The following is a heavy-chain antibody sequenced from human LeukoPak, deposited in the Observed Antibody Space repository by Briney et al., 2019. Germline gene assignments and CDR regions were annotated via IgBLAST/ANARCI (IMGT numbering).Heavy chain of an antibody. Sequence: GESLKISCKASGYRFSNYWIAWVRPMPGRGLECMGTVYPGDSDTRNSPSFQGHVTISADKSTSTAYLQWSSLQVSDTAIYYCARLMSTSSSGFDYWGQGALVTVSS. CDR2: VYPGDSDT. CDR1: GYRFSNYW. D-gene: IGHD2-2*01. J-gene: IGHJ4*02. CDR3: ARLMSTSSSGFDY. V-gene: IGHV5-51*01.